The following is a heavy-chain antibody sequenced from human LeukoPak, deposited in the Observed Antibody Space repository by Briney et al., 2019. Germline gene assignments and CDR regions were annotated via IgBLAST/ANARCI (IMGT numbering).Heavy chain of an antibody. CDR3: ARGGDIVVVPAAEYNWFDP. V-gene: IGHV1-8*01. CDR1: GYTFTSYD. D-gene: IGHD2-2*01. J-gene: IGHJ5*02. Sequence: ASVKVSCKASGYTFTSYDINWVRQATGQGLEWMGWMNPNSGNTGYAQKFQGRVTMTRNTSISTAYMEPSSLRSEDTAVYYCARGGDIVVVPAAEYNWFDPWGQGTLSPSPQ. CDR2: MNPNSGNT.